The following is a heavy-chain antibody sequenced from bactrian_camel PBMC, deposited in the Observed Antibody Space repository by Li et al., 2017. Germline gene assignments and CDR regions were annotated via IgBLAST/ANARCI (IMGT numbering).Heavy chain of an antibody. CDR3: AADRATIGDALKEWQYYY. CDR2: VDYAGTDI. Sequence: QLVESGGGSVQAGGSLRPSCAGSGNYISVRDMGWFRQAPGQQREGVAAVDYAGTDIVYAMSVRGRFTISRDRAKNTVYLQMTNLQPEDTGMYYCAADRATIGDALKEWQYYYWGQGTQVTVS. J-gene: IGHJ4*01. D-gene: IGHD1*01. V-gene: IGHV3S53*01. CDR1: GNYISVRD.